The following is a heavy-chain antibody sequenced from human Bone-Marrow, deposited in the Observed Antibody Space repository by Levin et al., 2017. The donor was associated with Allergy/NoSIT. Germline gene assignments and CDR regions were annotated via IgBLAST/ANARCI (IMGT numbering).Heavy chain of an antibody. CDR1: GGSISSYY. Sequence: ASETLSLTCTVSGGSISSYYWSWIRQPPGKGLEWIGYIYYSGSTNYNPSLKSRVTISVDTSKNQFSLKLSSVTAADTAVYYCARDLTPHNWFDPWGQGTLVTVSS. V-gene: IGHV4-59*01. CDR3: ARDLTPHNWFDP. CDR2: IYYSGST. J-gene: IGHJ5*02.